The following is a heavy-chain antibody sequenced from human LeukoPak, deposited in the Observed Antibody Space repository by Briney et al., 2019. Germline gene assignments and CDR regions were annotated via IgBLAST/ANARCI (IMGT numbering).Heavy chain of an antibody. Sequence: GGSLRLSCAASGFTFSSYEMNWVRQAPGKGLEWVSYISSSGSTIYYADSVKGRFTISRDNAKNSLYLQVNSLRAEDTAVYYCARVSYYDSSGYEENPVFDYWGQGTLVTVSS. V-gene: IGHV3-48*03. J-gene: IGHJ4*02. CDR2: ISSSGSTI. CDR1: GFTFSSYE. CDR3: ARVSYYDSSGYEENPVFDY. D-gene: IGHD3-22*01.